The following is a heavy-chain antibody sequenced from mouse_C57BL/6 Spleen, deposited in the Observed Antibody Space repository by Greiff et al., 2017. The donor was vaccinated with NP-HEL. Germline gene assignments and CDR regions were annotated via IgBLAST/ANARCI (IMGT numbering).Heavy chain of an antibody. CDR1: GFTFSSYG. J-gene: IGHJ1*03. CDR2: ISSGGSYT. D-gene: IGHD4-1*01. V-gene: IGHV5-6*01. CDR3: ARQGTGTNFDV. Sequence: EVMLVESGGDLVKPGGSLKLSCAASGFTFSSYGMSWVRQTPDKRLEWVATISSGGSYTYYPDSVKGRFTISRDNAKNTLYLQMSSLKSEDTAMYYCARQGTGTNFDVWGTGTTVTVSS.